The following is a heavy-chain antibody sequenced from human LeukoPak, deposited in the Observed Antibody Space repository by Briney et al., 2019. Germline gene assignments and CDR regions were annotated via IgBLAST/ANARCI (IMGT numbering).Heavy chain of an antibody. V-gene: IGHV3-23*01. D-gene: IGHD2-2*01. CDR3: AKGRYCSSTGCHYFFDN. J-gene: IGHJ4*02. CDR1: GFTFSSHA. CDR2: ISGSGDST. Sequence: SGGSLRPSCTASGFTFSSHAMSWVRQAPGKGLDWFSAISGSGDSTYHADSVKGRFNISRDNSKNTLYLQMNSLRAEDTAVYYCAKGRYCSSTGCHYFFDNWGQGTLVTVSS.